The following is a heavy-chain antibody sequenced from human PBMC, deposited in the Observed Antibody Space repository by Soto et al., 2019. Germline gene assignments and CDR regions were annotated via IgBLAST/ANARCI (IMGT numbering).Heavy chain of an antibody. V-gene: IGHV1-69*06. CDR2: IIPIFGTA. Sequence: ASVKVSCKSSVGTFSSYAISWVRQAPGQGLEWMGGIIPIFGTANYAQKFQGRVTITADKSTSTAYMELSSLRSEDTDVYYCARGYSGFNYFDYWGQGTLVTVSS. D-gene: IGHD5-12*01. CDR3: ARGYSGFNYFDY. CDR1: VGTFSSYA. J-gene: IGHJ4*02.